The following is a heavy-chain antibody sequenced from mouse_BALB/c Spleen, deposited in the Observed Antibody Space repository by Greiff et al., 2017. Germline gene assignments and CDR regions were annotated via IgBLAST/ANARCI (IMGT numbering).Heavy chain of an antibody. CDR3: ARKDYLDY. J-gene: IGHJ2*01. V-gene: IGHV5-17*02. Sequence: EVLLVESGGGLVQPGGSRKLSCAASGFTFSSFGMHWVRQAPEEGLEWVAYISSGSSSIYYADTVKGRFTISRDNPKNTLFLQLTSLKSEDTALYYCARKDYLDYWGQGTTLTVSS. CDR1: GFTFSSFG. CDR2: ISSGSSSI.